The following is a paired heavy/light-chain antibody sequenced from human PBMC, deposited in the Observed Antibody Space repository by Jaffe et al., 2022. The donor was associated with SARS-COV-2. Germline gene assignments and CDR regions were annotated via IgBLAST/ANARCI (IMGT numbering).Heavy chain of an antibody. J-gene: IGHJ5*02. V-gene: IGHV1-3*01. CDR2: VNGGDDDT. Sequence: QVQLVQSGAEVKKPGASVKVSCKASGYTFTSYAIHWVRQAPGQRLEWMGWVNGGDDDTNYSQKFQGRVTFTRDTSASTAYMELTGLRSEDTAIYYCAREQRHYHYDRSGYNAWFDPWGQGTRVTVSS. CDR3: AREQRHYHYDRSGYNAWFDP. D-gene: IGHD3-22*01. CDR1: GYTFTSYA.
Light chain of an antibody. V-gene: IGKV4-1*01. CDR1: QSVLYSSNNKNY. J-gene: IGKJ2*01. CDR2: WAS. Sequence: DIVMTQSPDSLAVSLGERATINCKSSQSVLYSSNNKNYLAWYQQKLGQPPKLLIFWASTRESGVPDRFSGSGSGTDFTLTISSLQAEDVAVYYCQQYYSTPRTFGQGTKLEIK. CDR3: QQYYSTPRT.